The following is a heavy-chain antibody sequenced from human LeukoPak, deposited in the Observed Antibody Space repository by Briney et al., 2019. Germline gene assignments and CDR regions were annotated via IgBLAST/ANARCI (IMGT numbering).Heavy chain of an antibody. CDR1: GYSISNGYY. CDR3: ARVRSSRDYYGPNWFDP. J-gene: IGHJ5*02. Sequence: PSETLSLTCTVSGYSISNGYYWGWIRQPPGKGLEWIGSINYSGSTYYNPSLKSRVTISVDTSKNQFSLKQSSVTAADTAMYYCARVRSSRDYYGPNWFDPWGLGTLVTVSS. CDR2: INYSGST. V-gene: IGHV4-38-2*02. D-gene: IGHD3-10*01.